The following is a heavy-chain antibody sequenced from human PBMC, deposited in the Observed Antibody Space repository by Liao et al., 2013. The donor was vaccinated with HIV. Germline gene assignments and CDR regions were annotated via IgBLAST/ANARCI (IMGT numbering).Heavy chain of an antibody. J-gene: IGHJ6*03. CDR3: ARETGQWLQLDYFYYMDA. V-gene: IGHV4-4*07. CDR1: GASISSYY. CDR2: MYTGGNT. D-gene: IGHD6-19*01. Sequence: QVQLQESGPGLVKPSETLSLTCTVSGASISSYYWSWIRQAAGKGLEWIGHMYTGGNTNYNPSLKSRVTMSIDMSKNQFSLNLTSVTAADTAVYYCARETGQWLQLDYFYYMDAWGNGTTVTVSS.